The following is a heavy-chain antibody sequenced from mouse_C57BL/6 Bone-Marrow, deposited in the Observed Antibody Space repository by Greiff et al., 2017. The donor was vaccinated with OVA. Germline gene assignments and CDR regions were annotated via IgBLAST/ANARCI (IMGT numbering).Heavy chain of an antibody. V-gene: IGHV3-3*01. J-gene: IGHJ1*03. D-gene: IGHD1-1*01. Sequence: EVQVVESGPSLVRPSQTLSLTCTVTGFSINSDCYWIWIRQFPGNKLEYIGYTFYSGIAYYNPSLESRTYITRDTSKNQFSLKLSSVTTEDTATYYCAREGNYYGNWYFDVWGTGTTVTVSS. CDR1: GFSINSDCY. CDR2: TFYSGIA. CDR3: AREGNYYGNWYFDV.